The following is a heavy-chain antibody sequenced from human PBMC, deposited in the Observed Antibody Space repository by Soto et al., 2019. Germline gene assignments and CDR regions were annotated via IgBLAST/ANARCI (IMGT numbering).Heavy chain of an antibody. D-gene: IGHD2-21*02. CDR3: ARVSTAYCGGDCFFDY. CDR2: IIPIFGTA. J-gene: IGHJ4*02. CDR1: GGSFSSYA. Sequence: SVKGYCRASGGSFSSYAIRWVRQAPGQGLEWMGGIIPIFGTANYAQKFQGRVTITADKSTSTAYMELSSLRSEDTAVYYCARVSTAYCGGDCFFDYWRQGTLVT. V-gene: IGHV1-69*06.